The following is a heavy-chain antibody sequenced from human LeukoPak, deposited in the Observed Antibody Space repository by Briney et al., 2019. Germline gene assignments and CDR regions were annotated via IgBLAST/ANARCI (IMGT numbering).Heavy chain of an antibody. Sequence: GSSVKVSCKASGGTFSSYSISWVRQAPGQGLEWMGSIIPIFGTANYAQKFQGRVTITTNESTSTAYMELSSLRSEDTAVYYCARDGDYYDSSGYYYGVDYWGQGTLVTVSS. D-gene: IGHD3-22*01. J-gene: IGHJ4*02. CDR2: IIPIFGTA. V-gene: IGHV1-69*05. CDR3: ARDGDYYDSSGYYYGVDY. CDR1: GGTFSSYS.